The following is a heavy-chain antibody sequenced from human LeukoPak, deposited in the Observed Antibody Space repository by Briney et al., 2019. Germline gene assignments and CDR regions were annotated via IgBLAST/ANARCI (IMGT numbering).Heavy chain of an antibody. CDR1: GFTFSSYA. J-gene: IGHJ4*02. Sequence: GGSLRLSCAASGFTFSSYAMSWVRQAPGKGLEWVSAVSGSGGSTYYADSVKGRFTISKDNSKNTLHLQMNSLRAEDTAVYYCAKDAHYYDSSGYFRGYYSDYWGQGTLVTVSS. CDR2: VSGSGGST. D-gene: IGHD3-22*01. V-gene: IGHV3-23*01. CDR3: AKDAHYYDSSGYFRGYYSDY.